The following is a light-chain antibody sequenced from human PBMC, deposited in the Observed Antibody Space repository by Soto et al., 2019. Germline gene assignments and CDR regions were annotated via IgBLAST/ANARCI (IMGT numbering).Light chain of an antibody. CDR3: QSYDSSLSVV. CDR2: GNS. J-gene: IGLJ2*01. Sequence: QSVLTQPPSVSGAPGQRVTISCTGSSSNIGAGYDVHWYQQLPGTAPKLLIYGNSNRPSGVPDRFSGSKSGTSASLAITGFQAEDEAVYYCQSYDSSLSVVFGGGTKLTVL. V-gene: IGLV1-40*01. CDR1: SSNIGAGYD.